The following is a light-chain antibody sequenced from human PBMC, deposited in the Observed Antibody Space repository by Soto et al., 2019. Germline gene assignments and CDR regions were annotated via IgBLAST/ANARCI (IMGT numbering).Light chain of an antibody. CDR1: QSVSSN. Sequence: EILLTQSPATLSVSPGERATLSCGASQSVSSNLAWYQQKPGQAPRLLIYGASSRATGIPDRVSGRGSGTDFTHTTSRLEPEDFAVYYCQQYGSSHWTFGHGTKVDIK. J-gene: IGKJ1*01. CDR3: QQYGSSHWT. CDR2: GAS. V-gene: IGKV3-20*01.